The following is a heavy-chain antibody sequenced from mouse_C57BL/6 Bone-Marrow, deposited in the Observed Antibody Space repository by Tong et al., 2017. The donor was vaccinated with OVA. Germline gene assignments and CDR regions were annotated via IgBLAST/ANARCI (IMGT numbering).Heavy chain of an antibody. J-gene: IGHJ3*01. V-gene: IGHV1S29*02. D-gene: IGHD2-14*01. CDR3: ARGGIGTTPY. Sequence: EVQLQQSGPELVKSGTSVKISCKASGYTFTDYNMHCVKQSHGKSLEWIGYIYPFNGGTDYNQKFKSKATMTVDKSASTEYMELRNLTSEDSAVYYCARGGIGTTPYWGQGTLVTVSA. CDR1: GYTFTDYN. CDR2: IYPFNGGT.